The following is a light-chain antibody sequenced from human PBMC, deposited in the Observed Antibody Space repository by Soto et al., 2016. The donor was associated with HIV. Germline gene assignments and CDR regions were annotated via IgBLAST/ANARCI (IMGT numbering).Light chain of an antibody. CDR3: MQSLQSIS. Sequence: VVMTQSPLFLPVTPGEPASMSCRSSQSLRYNNGHNYLDWYLQKPGQSPQRLIYLSVYRDSGVPDRFSGTGEGTEFTLKISRVEAEDVGVYYCMQSLQSISFGPGTRVDIK. J-gene: IGKJ3*01. CDR2: LSV. CDR1: QSLRYNNGHNY. V-gene: IGKV2-28*01.